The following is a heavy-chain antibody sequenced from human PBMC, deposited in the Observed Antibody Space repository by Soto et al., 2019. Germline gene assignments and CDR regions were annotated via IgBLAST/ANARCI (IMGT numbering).Heavy chain of an antibody. Sequence: SETLSLTCTVSGGSISSFYWSWIRQPPGKGLEWIGYIYYSGSTNYNPSLKSRVTISVDTSTSTAYMELSSLRSEDTAVYYCARGVDTAMAPDWGQGTLVTVSS. CDR2: IYYSGST. J-gene: IGHJ4*02. CDR3: ARGVDTAMAPD. D-gene: IGHD5-18*01. V-gene: IGHV4-59*01. CDR1: GGSISSFY.